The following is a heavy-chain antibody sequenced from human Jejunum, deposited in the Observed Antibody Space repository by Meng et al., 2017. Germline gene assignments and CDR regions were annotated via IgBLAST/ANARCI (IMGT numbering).Heavy chain of an antibody. D-gene: IGHD4-17*01. CDR1: GFTFSNYA. CDR3: APLIAASTVRYLDY. CDR2: LSGSGTDT. Sequence: GESLKISCAASGFTFSNYAMSWVRQAPGKGLELVSGLSGSGTDTHYADSVKGRFTISRDNFKTTPYLQMDNLRAEDPAVYCCAPLIAASTVRYLDYWGQGTLVTVSS. V-gene: IGHV3-23*01. J-gene: IGHJ4*02.